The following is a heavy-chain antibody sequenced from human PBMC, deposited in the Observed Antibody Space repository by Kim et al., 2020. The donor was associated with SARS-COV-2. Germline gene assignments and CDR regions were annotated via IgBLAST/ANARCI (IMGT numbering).Heavy chain of an antibody. CDR1: GASISSGAYC. CDR3: ARLPTGYFDY. V-gene: IGHV4-39*01. CDR2: IYYSGST. D-gene: IGHD3-9*01. Sequence: SETLSLTCTVSGASISSGAYCWGWIRQPPGKGLEWIGCIYYSGSTYYNPSLGSRVTISVDKSRNQFSLQLISVTAADTAVYSCARLPTGYFDYWGQGTLV. J-gene: IGHJ4*02.